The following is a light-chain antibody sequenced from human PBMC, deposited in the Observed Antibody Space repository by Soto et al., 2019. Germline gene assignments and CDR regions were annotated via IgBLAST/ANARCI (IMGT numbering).Light chain of an antibody. CDR2: GAS. J-gene: IGKJ1*01. CDR3: QQYGSSPRT. V-gene: IGKV3-20*01. Sequence: EIVLTQSPGTLSWSPGERATLSCRASQSVSSSYLAWYQQKPGQAPRLLIYGASSRATGIPDRFSGSGSGTDFTLTSSRLEPEDFAVYYCQQYGSSPRTFGQGTQVEIK. CDR1: QSVSSSY.